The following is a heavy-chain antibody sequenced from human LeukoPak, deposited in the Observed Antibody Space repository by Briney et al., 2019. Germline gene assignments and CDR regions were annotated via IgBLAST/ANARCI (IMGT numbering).Heavy chain of an antibody. J-gene: IGHJ4*02. CDR2: ISGNGGST. D-gene: IGHD4-17*01. V-gene: IGHV3-23*01. CDR3: AKDRDYGDYDGKFDY. CDR1: GFTFSSYG. Sequence: GSLRLSCAASGFTFSSYGMSWVRQAPGKGLEWVSAISGNGGSTYYADSVKGRFTISRDNSKNTLYLQMNSLRAEDTAIYYCAKDRDYGDYDGKFDYWGQGTLVTVSS.